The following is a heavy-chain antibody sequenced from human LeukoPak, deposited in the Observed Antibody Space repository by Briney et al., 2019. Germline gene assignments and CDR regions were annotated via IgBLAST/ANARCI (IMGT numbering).Heavy chain of an antibody. D-gene: IGHD4-23*01. Sequence: PGGSLRLSCAASGFTFSSYAMHWVRQAPGKGLEWVAVISYDGSNKYYADSVKGRFTISRDNSKNTLYLQMNSLRAEDTAVYYCARATRVADSDFDYWGQGTLVTVSS. CDR3: ARATRVADSDFDY. V-gene: IGHV3-30*04. CDR2: ISYDGSNK. J-gene: IGHJ4*02. CDR1: GFTFSSYA.